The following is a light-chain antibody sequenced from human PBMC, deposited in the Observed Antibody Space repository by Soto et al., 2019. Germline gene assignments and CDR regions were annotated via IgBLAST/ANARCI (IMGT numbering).Light chain of an antibody. J-gene: IGKJ3*01. Sequence: EIVLTQSPATLSLSPGERATLSCRASQSVGSYLAWFQQKAGQAPRLLIYDASNRATGIPARFSGSGSGTDFTLTISSLEPEDVAIYFCQQRSNWPLTFGPGTKVDIK. CDR1: QSVGSY. V-gene: IGKV3-11*01. CDR3: QQRSNWPLT. CDR2: DAS.